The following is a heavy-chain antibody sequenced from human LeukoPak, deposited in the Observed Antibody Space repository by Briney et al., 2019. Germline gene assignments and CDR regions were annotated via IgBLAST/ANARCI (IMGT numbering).Heavy chain of an antibody. V-gene: IGHV3-23*01. CDR2: IGDTT. Sequence: GGSLRLSCAASGFTFSIYAMSWVRQAPVKGLEWVSAIGDTTYYADSVEGRFTISRDNSKNTLYLQMNSLRAEDAAIYCCAKAFAFVGANFFDYWGQGTLVTVSS. CDR1: GFTFSIYA. J-gene: IGHJ4*02. D-gene: IGHD1-26*01. CDR3: AKAFAFVGANFFDY.